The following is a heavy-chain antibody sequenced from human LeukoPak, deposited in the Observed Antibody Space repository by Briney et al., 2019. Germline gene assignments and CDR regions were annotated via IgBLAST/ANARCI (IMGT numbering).Heavy chain of an antibody. CDR1: GGSISSYY. Sequence: SETLSLTCTVSGGSISSYYWTWIRQPPGKGLEWIGYIYYSGTTNYTPSLKRRVTISVDTSKNQFSLKLSSVTAADTAVYYCARGGLYCSSTSCYGPYYYYYMDVWGKGTTVTVSS. J-gene: IGHJ6*03. CDR2: IYYSGTT. V-gene: IGHV4-59*01. CDR3: ARGGLYCSSTSCYGPYYYYYMDV. D-gene: IGHD2-2*01.